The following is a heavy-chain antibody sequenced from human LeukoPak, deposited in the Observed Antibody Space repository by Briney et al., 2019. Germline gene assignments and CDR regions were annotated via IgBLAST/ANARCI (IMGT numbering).Heavy chain of an antibody. CDR2: INPNSGGT. D-gene: IGHD2-2*02. CDR1: GYTFTGYY. Sequence: ASVKVSCKASGYTFTGYYMHWVRQAPGQGLEWMGWINPNSGGTNYAQKFQGRVTMTRDTSIGTACMELSRLRSDDTAVYYCARNRYCSSTSCYRKLFDYWGQGTLVTVSS. J-gene: IGHJ4*02. CDR3: ARNRYCSSTSCYRKLFDY. V-gene: IGHV1-2*02.